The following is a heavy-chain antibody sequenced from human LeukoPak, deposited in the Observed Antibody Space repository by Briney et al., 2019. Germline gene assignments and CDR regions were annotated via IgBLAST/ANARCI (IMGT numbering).Heavy chain of an antibody. CDR1: GFTFTSSA. CDR2: IVVGSGNT. V-gene: IGHV1-58*01. J-gene: IGHJ6*04. D-gene: IGHD2-15*01. Sequence: RASVKVSCKASGFTFTSSAVQWVRQARGQRLEWIGWIVVGSGNTNYAQKFQETVTITTDMSTSPAYMAPSSLISTGTAVDYCAAPGGYCCGGSCPQDYYYYGMDVWGKGTTVNVSS. CDR3: AAPGGYCCGGSCPQDYYYYGMDV.